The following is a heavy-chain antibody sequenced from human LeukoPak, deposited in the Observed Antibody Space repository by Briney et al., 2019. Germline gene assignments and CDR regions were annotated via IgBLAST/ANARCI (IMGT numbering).Heavy chain of an antibody. D-gene: IGHD6-6*01. J-gene: IGHJ3*02. CDR3: ARSESSSSRRAFDI. Sequence: PGGSLRLSCAASGFSVSGNFMIWVRQAPGKGLDWVSGMFGGGSTYYADSVKGRFTISRDNSKNTLCLQMNSLRPEDTAVYYCARSESSSSRRAFDIWGRGTMVSVSS. V-gene: IGHV3-66*02. CDR2: MFGGGST. CDR1: GFSVSGNF.